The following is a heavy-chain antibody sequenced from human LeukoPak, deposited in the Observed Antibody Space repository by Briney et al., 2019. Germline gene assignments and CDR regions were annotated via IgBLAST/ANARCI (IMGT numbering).Heavy chain of an antibody. J-gene: IGHJ5*02. CDR2: IIPIFCIA. CDR1: GGTFSSYT. D-gene: IGHD2-15*01. V-gene: IGHV1-69*02. CDR3: ARAGGCTDQNWFDP. Sequence: SVKVSCKASGGTFSSYTISWVRQAPGQGLEWMGRIIPIFCIANYAQMFQGRVTLTADKSTRPVYLELSSLRSEDTAVYYWARAGGCTDQNWFDPWGQGTLVTVSS.